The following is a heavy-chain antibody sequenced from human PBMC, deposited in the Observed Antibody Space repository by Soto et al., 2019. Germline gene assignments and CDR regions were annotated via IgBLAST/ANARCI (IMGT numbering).Heavy chain of an antibody. CDR2: ISWNSGSI. Sequence: PGGSLRLSCEASGFTFDDYAMHWVRQAPGKGLEWVSGISWNSGSIGYADSVKGRFSISRDNAKNSLYLQMNSLRAEDTALYFCAKDDYGGNFYYFHYWGQGTLVTVSS. D-gene: IGHD4-17*01. CDR3: AKDDYGGNFYYFHY. CDR1: GFTFDDYA. V-gene: IGHV3-9*01. J-gene: IGHJ4*02.